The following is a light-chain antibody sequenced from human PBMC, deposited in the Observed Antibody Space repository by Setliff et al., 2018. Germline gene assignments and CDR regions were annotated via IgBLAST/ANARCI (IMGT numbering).Light chain of an antibody. CDR1: SSNVGNNY. CDR3: GAWDRSLSVYV. V-gene: IGLV1-51*01. Sequence: QSVLTQPPSVSAAPGQKVTISCSGGSSNVGNNYVSWYQQFPGAAPKLLIYDDERPSGIPDRFSGSKSGTTATLGITGLQTGDEADYYCGAWDRSLSVYVFGTGTKVT. CDR2: DDE. J-gene: IGLJ1*01.